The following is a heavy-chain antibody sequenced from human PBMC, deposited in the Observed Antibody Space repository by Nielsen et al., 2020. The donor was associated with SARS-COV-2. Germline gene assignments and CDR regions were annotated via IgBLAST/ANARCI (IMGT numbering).Heavy chain of an antibody. Sequence: GESLKISCAASGFTLSSQWMGWVRQAPGKGLEWVADRKQDGSEKVYVDSVKGRFTISRDNAKNSLYLQMNSLRAEDTAIYYCVRDWGRAFDVWSQGTMVTVSS. D-gene: IGHD3-16*01. CDR3: VRDWGRAFDV. J-gene: IGHJ3*01. V-gene: IGHV3-7*01. CDR1: GFTLSSQW. CDR2: RKQDGSEK.